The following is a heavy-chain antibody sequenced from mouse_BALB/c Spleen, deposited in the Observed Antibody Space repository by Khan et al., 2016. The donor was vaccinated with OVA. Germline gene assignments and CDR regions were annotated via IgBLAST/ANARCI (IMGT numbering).Heavy chain of an antibody. CDR3: ARMDTTSLDY. D-gene: IGHD2-3*01. V-gene: IGHV1-76*01. CDR1: GYTFTDYF. J-gene: IGHJ2*01. Sequence: QVQLQQSGTELARPGASVKLSCKASGYTFTDYFITWVKQRTGQGLEWIGEIYPGSGNTYYNEKFKGKATLTAEKSSNTAYMQLSSLTAEDSAVYFCARMDTTSLDYWGQGTTLTVSS. CDR2: IYPGSGNT.